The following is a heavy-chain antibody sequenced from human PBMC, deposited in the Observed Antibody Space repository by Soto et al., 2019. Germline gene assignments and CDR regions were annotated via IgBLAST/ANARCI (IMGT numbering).Heavy chain of an antibody. CDR1: AFSFSSHW. CDR3: ARIGWGYDYVWGRYFDY. J-gene: IGHJ4*02. CDR2: IKEDGSEK. D-gene: IGHD3-16*01. V-gene: IGHV3-7*01. Sequence: EVHLVESGGGLVQPGGSLRLSCAASAFSFSSHWMSWVRQAPGKGLEWVANIKEDGSEKYYVDSVKGRFTISRDNAKNSVYLQMNSLRVEDTAVYYCARIGWGYDYVWGRYFDYWGQGTLVTVSS.